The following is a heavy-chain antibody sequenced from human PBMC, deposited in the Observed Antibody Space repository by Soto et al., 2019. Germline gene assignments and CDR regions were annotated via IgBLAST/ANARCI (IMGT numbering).Heavy chain of an antibody. CDR2: IIPIFGTS. J-gene: IGHJ1*01. D-gene: IGHD3-10*01. CDR1: GGTFSSYA. CDR3: ARGRRGGAVAEVTMPQH. V-gene: IGHV1-69*01. Sequence: QVQLVQSGAEVKKPGSSVKVSCKASGGTFSSYAISWVRQAPGQGLEWMGGIIPIFGTSNYAQKFQGRVTIPADESTITAYMVLSSMRSENTAVYYWARGRRGGAVAEVTMPQHWGQGTLVPLSS.